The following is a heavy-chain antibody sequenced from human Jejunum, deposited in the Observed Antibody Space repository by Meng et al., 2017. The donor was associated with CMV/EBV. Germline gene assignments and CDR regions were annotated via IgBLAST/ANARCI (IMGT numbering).Heavy chain of an antibody. Sequence: FTFRNSGASWVRQAPGKGLEWVASIRSDGTDEYYADSVKGRFTLSRDNSKTTLSLQMHSLRAEDTAVYYCAKDPHDFWTTYYLGSWGQGTLGTV. J-gene: IGHJ4*02. CDR2: IRSDGTDE. D-gene: IGHD3/OR15-3a*01. V-gene: IGHV3-30*02. CDR3: AKDPHDFWTTYYLGS. CDR1: FTFRNSG.